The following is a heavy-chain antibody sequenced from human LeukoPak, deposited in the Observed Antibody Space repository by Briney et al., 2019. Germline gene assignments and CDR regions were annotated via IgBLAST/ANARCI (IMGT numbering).Heavy chain of an antibody. J-gene: IGHJ3*02. CDR2: IYYSGST. CDR1: GGSISSSTYY. CDR3: ARVPSIDAFDI. Sequence: SETLSLTCTVSGGSISSSTYYWGWIRQPPGKGLEWIGNIYYSGSTNYNPSLKSRATISVDTSKNQFSLKLSSVTAADTAVYYCARVPSIDAFDIWGQGTMVTVSS. V-gene: IGHV4-39*07.